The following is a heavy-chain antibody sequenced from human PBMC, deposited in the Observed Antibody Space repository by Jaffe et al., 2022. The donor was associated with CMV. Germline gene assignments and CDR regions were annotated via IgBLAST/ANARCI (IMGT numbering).Heavy chain of an antibody. CDR1: GFTFSSYG. CDR2: IWYDGSNK. J-gene: IGHJ4*02. V-gene: IGHV3-33*01. CDR3: ARDDDFWSGYWAF. D-gene: IGHD3-3*01. Sequence: QVQLVESGGGVVQPGRSLRLSCAASGFTFSSYGMHWVRQAPGKGLEWVAVIWYDGSNKYYADSVKGRFTISRDNSKNTLYLQMNSLRAEDTAVYYCARDDDFWSGYWAFGGQGTLVTVSS.